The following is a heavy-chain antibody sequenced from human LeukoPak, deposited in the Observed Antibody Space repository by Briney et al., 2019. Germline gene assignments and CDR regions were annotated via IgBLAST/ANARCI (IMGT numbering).Heavy chain of an antibody. CDR1: GFTFTSYA. V-gene: IGHV3-23*01. J-gene: IGHJ4*02. Sequence: GGSLRLSCAASGFTFTSYAMSWVRQAPGKGLEWVSAISGSGGTTYYADSVKGRFIISRDNSKNTLFLQMNSLRAEDTAVYYCADSNYWYPVDYWGQGTLVTVSS. CDR2: ISGSGGTT. CDR3: ADSNYWYPVDY. D-gene: IGHD4-11*01.